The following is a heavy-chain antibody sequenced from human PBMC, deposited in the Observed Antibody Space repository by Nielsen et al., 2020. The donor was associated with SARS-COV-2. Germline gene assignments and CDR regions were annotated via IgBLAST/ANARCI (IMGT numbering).Heavy chain of an antibody. V-gene: IGHV3-48*01. Sequence: GESLKISCAASGFTFSSYSMNWVRQAPGKGLEWVSYISSGSSTIYYADSVRGRFTISRDNAKNTVYPQMNSLRAEDTAVYYCATSVSTGPTASGAFDIWGQGTMVTVSS. D-gene: IGHD4-11*01. CDR2: ISSGSSTI. CDR3: ATSVSTGPTASGAFDI. J-gene: IGHJ3*02. CDR1: GFTFSSYS.